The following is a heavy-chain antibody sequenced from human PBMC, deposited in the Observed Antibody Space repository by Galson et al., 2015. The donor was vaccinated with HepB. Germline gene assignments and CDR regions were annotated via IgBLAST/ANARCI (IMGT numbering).Heavy chain of an antibody. CDR2: ISSSSSYT. V-gene: IGHV3-11*06. CDR3: ARDRGRSGGGSPSDAFDI. J-gene: IGHJ3*02. D-gene: IGHD2-15*01. CDR1: GFTFSDYY. Sequence: SLRLSCAASGFTFSDYYMSWVRQAPGKGLEWVSYISSSSSYTNYADSVKGRFTISGDNAKNSLYLQMNSLRAEDTAVYYCARDRGRSGGGSPSDAFDIWGQGTMVTVSS.